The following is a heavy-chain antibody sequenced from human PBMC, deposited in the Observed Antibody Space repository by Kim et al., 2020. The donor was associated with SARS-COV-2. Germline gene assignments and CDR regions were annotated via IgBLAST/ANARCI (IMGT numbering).Heavy chain of an antibody. CDR1: GFTFSTSP. V-gene: IGHV3-23*01. D-gene: IGHD1-26*01. CDR3: EKGVINSGVDY. CDR2: ISWDGTRT. Sequence: GGSLRLSCVASGFTFSTSPMGWVRQAPGKGLEWVSRISWDGTRTYYADSVKGRVTMSSDKSKNMLYLHMNSLRVEDTAVYYCEKGVINSGVDYWGQGNQV. J-gene: IGHJ4*02.